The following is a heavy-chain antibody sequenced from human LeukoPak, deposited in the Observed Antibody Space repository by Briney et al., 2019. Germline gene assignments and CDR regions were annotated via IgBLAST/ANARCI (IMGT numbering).Heavy chain of an antibody. CDR1: GFTFSSYW. CDR3: ATGLWTYGY. CDR2: IKQDGSEK. J-gene: IGHJ4*02. D-gene: IGHD3-10*01. V-gene: IGHV3-7*03. Sequence: RGGSLRLSCAASGFTFSSYWMSWVRQAPGKGLEWVANIKQDGSEKNYVDSVKGRITISRDNAKNSLYLQMNSLRGEDTAVYYCATGLWTYGYWGQGTLVTVSS.